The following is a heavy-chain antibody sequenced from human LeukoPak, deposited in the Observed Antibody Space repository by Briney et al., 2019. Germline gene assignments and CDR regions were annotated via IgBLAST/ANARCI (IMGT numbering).Heavy chain of an antibody. CDR1: GFTFISYA. CDR2: ISGSGGST. V-gene: IGHV3-23*01. J-gene: IGHJ4*02. D-gene: IGHD1-26*01. CDR3: AKDLRSSADSKMGAADY. Sequence: GGSLRLSCAASGFTFISYAMSWVRQAPGKGLEWVSAISGSGGSTYYADSVKGRFTISRDSSKNTLYLQMNSLRAEDTAVYYCAKDLRSSADSKMGAADYWGQGTLVTVSS.